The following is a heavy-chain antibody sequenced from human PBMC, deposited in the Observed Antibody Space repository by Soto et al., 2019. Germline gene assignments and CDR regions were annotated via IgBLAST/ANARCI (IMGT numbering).Heavy chain of an antibody. CDR3: ASSADSSGWYYFKY. Sequence: QVQLVQSGAAVKKPGSSVKVSCKASGGTFSSYAISWVRQAPGQGLAWMGGIIPIFGTANYAQKFQGRVTINADESTTTVYMELSSLRSEDTAVYYCASSADSSGWYYFKYWGQGTLVTVSS. V-gene: IGHV1-69*12. CDR1: GGTFSSYA. J-gene: IGHJ4*02. CDR2: IIPIFGTA. D-gene: IGHD6-19*01.